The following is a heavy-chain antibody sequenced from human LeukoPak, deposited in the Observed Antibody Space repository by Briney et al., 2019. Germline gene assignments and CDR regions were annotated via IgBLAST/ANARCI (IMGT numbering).Heavy chain of an antibody. J-gene: IGHJ4*02. Sequence: STYYADSVKGRFTISRDNSKNTLYLQMSSLRAGDTAVYYCVKDGPGSYYTYYFDYWGQGTLVTVSS. CDR2: ST. D-gene: IGHD3-10*01. CDR3: VKDGPGSYYTYYFDY. V-gene: IGHV3-64D*06.